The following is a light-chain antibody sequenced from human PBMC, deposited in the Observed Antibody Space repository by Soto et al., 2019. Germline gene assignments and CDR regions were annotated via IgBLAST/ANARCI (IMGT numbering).Light chain of an antibody. J-gene: IGLJ2*01. Sequence: QSVLTQPPSASGTPRQRVTISCSGSGSSIGSNTVNWYQQLPGTAPKLLIYSDDQRPSGVPDRFSGSKSGASASLAISGLQSEDEADYSCAAWDDTLNGLVFGGGTKVTVL. CDR3: AAWDDTLNGLV. CDR1: GSSIGSNT. V-gene: IGLV1-44*01. CDR2: SDD.